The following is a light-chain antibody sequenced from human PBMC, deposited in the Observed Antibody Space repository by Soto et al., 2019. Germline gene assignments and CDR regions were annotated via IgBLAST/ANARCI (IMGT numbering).Light chain of an antibody. CDR1: QSLVYSDGIAY. CDR2: NTF. CDR3: MQGTHWPPVT. V-gene: IGKV2-30*01. J-gene: IGKJ2*01. Sequence: DVVMTQSPLSLPVTLGQPASISCRSSQSLVYSDGIAYLSWFQQRPGQSPRRLIYNTFNRDSGVPDRFSGSGSGTEFTLKISRVEAEDVGFYYCMQGTHWPPVTFGQGTKLEIK.